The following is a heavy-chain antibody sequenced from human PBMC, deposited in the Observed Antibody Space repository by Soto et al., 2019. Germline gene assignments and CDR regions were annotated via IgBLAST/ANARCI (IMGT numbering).Heavy chain of an antibody. V-gene: IGHV1-24*01. D-gene: IGHD3-22*01. Sequence: ASVKVSCKVSGYSLTELSMHWVRQAPGKGLEWMGGFDPKDGETVYAQKFQGRVTMTEDTSTDTAYMELSSPRSEDTAVFYCATEPRDNYYYRSGGEYWGQGTQVTV. J-gene: IGHJ4*02. CDR1: GYSLTELS. CDR3: ATEPRDNYYYRSGGEY. CDR2: FDPKDGET.